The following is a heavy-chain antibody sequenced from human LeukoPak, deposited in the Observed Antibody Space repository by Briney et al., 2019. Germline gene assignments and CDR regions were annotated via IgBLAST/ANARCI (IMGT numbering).Heavy chain of an antibody. CDR2: ICYSGST. CDR1: GDSISGYY. Sequence: SETLSLTCTVSGDSISGYYWTWIRQPPGKGLEWIGYICYSGSTNYNPSLKSRVTISVDSSKNQLSLKLSYVTAADTAVYFCARDTGRGYSGYDFWGLGYWGQGTLVTVSS. CDR3: ARDTGRGYSGYDFWGLGY. D-gene: IGHD5-12*01. V-gene: IGHV4-59*01. J-gene: IGHJ4*02.